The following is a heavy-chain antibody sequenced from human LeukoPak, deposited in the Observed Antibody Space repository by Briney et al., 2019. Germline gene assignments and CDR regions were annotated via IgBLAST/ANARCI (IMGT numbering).Heavy chain of an antibody. Sequence: EASVKVPCKASGGTFSSYAISWVRQAPGQGLEWMGGIIPIFGTANYAQKFQGRVTITTDESTSTAHMELSSLRSEDTAVYYCALLSDCIGYCSRPDYWGQGTLVTVSS. J-gene: IGHJ4*02. V-gene: IGHV1-69*05. CDR1: GGTFSSYA. CDR3: ALLSDCIGYCSRPDY. D-gene: IGHD2-2*01. CDR2: IIPIFGTA.